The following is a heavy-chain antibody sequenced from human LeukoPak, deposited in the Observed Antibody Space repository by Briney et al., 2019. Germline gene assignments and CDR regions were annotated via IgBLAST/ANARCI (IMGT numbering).Heavy chain of an antibody. CDR3: AREQTGTMYDV. CDR1: GGSISSSSYY. V-gene: IGHV4-39*07. J-gene: IGHJ4*02. Sequence: SETLSLTCIVPGGSISSSSYYWAWIRQSPGKGLEWIGTFSSGGSAYYNPSLTSRVSISEDTSDNQFSLRLYSVTAADTAVYYCAREQTGTMYDVWGQGTQVTVSS. CDR2: FSSGGSA. D-gene: IGHD1-7*01.